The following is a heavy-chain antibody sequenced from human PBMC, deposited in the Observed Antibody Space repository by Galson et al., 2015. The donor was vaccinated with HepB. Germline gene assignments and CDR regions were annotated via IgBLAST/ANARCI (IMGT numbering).Heavy chain of an antibody. D-gene: IGHD3-22*01. Sequence: SLRLSCEASGFIFSDFAMHWVCQAPGKGLEWVAVTSSDGRNTYYGDSVKARLTVSRDNRNSTLYLQMTNLRPEDTAMYYCARAWGYYESSDYWGQGTLITVSS. V-gene: IGHV3-30*04. CDR1: GFIFSDFA. CDR2: TSSDGRNT. J-gene: IGHJ4*02. CDR3: ARAWGYYESSDY.